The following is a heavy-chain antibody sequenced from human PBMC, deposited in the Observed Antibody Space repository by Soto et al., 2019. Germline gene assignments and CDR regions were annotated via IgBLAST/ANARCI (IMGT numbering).Heavy chain of an antibody. CDR1: GFTYTSSV. J-gene: IGHJ4*02. CDR2: VTGNPGST. D-gene: IGHD3-3*01. CDR3: AKTSYDFSGGFYFDS. Sequence: GGSLRLSCAASGFTYTSSVMSWVRQAPGKGLVWVSSVTGNPGSTYYADSVKGRFTISRDNSKKTLSLHMSSLTAEDTAIYYCAKTSYDFSGGFYFDSWGQGVLVTVSS. V-gene: IGHV3-23*01.